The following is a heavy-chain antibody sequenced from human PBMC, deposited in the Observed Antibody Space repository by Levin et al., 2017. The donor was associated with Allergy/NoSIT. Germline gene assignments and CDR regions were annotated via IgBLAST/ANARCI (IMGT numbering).Heavy chain of an antibody. CDR2: IYSGGST. D-gene: IGHD2-8*01. V-gene: IGHV3-53*01. J-gene: IGHJ6*02. CDR1: GFTVSSNY. Sequence: GGSLRLSCAASGFTVSSNYMSWVRQAPGKGLEWVSVIYSGGSTYYADSVKGRFTISRDNSKNTLYLQMNSLRAEDTAVYYCARAPVLMGFGYYGMDVWGQGTTVTVSS. CDR3: ARAPVLMGFGYYGMDV.